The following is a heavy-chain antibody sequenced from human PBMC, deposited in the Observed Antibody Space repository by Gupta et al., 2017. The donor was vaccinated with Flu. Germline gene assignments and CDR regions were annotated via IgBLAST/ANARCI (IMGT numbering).Heavy chain of an antibody. CDR2: MSAYSGFT. CDR3: ARGKTKYSGGGHDLPYYFDY. V-gene: IGHV3-11*05. J-gene: IGHJ4*02. Sequence: QVQLAESGGDLVKPGGSLRLSCAASGFPFSAYDMGWIRQAPGKGLECLSYMSAYSGFTKTADSVRGRFTISRDNARNSLYLQLHSLRADDTAVYYCARGKTKYSGGGHDLPYYFDYWGQGALVSVSS. CDR1: GFPFSAYD. D-gene: IGHD6-19*01.